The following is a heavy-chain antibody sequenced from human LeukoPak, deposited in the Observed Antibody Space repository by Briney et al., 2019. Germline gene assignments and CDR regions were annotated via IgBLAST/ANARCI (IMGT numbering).Heavy chain of an antibody. CDR1: GGTLSSYA. J-gene: IGHJ4*02. CDR2: IIPIFGTA. V-gene: IGHV1-69*13. D-gene: IGHD4-17*01. Sequence: SVTVSCKASGGTLSSYAISWVRQAPGQGLEWMGGIIPIFGTANYAQKFQGRVTITADESTSTAYMELSSLRSEDTAVYYCARVTTVTTFFAFDYWGQGTLVTVSS. CDR3: ARVTTVTTFFAFDY.